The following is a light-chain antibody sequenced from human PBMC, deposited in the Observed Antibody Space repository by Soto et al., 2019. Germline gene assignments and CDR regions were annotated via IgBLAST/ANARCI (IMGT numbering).Light chain of an antibody. V-gene: IGLV2-8*01. CDR3: SSYAGINNLGV. CDR1: SSDVGGYKY. CDR2: EVN. Sequence: QSALTQPPSASGSPGQSVTISCTGTSSDVGGYKYVSWYQQHPGKAPKLMIFEVNKRPSGVPVRFSGSKSGNTASLTVSGLQADDEEDYYCSSYAGINNLGVFGTGTKLPVL. J-gene: IGLJ1*01.